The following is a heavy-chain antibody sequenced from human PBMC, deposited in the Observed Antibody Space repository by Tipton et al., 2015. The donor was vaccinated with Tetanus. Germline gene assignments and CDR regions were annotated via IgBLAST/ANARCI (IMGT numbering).Heavy chain of an antibody. CDR1: GGSFSGYY. CDR3: ARHRRGCGGDCYPRSIDY. D-gene: IGHD2-21*02. Sequence: TLSLTCAVYGGSFSGYYWSWIRQPPGKGLEWIGEINHSGSTNYNPSLKSRVTISVDTSKNQFSLKLSSVTAADTAVYYCARHRRGCGGDCYPRSIDYWGQGTLVTVSS. CDR2: INHSGST. J-gene: IGHJ4*02. V-gene: IGHV4-34*01.